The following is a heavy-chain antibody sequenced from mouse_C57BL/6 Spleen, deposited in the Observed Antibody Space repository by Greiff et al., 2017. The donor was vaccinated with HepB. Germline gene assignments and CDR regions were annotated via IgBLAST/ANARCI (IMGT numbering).Heavy chain of an antibody. V-gene: IGHV1-26*01. D-gene: IGHD1-1*01. Sequence: EVQLQQSGPELVKPGASVKISCKASGYTFTDYYMNWVKQSHGKSLEWIGDINPNNGGTSYNQKFKGKATLTVDKSSSTAYMELRSLTSEDSAVYYCASITTVVAPGEAWFAYWGQGTLVTVSA. CDR3: ASITTVVAPGEAWFAY. CDR2: INPNNGGT. CDR1: GYTFTDYY. J-gene: IGHJ3*01.